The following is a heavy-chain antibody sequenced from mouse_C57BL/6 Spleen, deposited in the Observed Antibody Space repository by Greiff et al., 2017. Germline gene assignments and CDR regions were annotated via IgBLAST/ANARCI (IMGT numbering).Heavy chain of an antibody. CDR3: ARAGGNYDAMDY. CDR2: IYPSDSET. Sequence: QVQLQQPGAELVRPGSSVKLSCKASGYTFTSYWMDWVKQRPGQGLEWIGNIYPSDSETHYNQKFKDKATLTVDKSSSTAYMQLSSLTSEDSAVYYGARAGGNYDAMDYWGQGTSVTVSS. J-gene: IGHJ4*01. V-gene: IGHV1-61*01. CDR1: GYTFTSYW. D-gene: IGHD2-1*01.